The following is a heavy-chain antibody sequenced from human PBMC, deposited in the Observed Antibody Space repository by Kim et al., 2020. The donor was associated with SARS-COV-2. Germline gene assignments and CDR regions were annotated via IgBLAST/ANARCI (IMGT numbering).Heavy chain of an antibody. V-gene: IGHV4-30-2*05. Sequence: YYNPSLKSRVTISVDTSKNQFSLKLSSVTAADTAVYYCVGVDIVATLFLHWGQGTLVTVSS. J-gene: IGHJ4*02. D-gene: IGHD5-12*01. CDR3: VGVDIVATLFLH.